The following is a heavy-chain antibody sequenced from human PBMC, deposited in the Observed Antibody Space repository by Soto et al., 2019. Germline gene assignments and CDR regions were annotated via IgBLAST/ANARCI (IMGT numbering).Heavy chain of an antibody. CDR1: GYTFTHYY. J-gene: IGHJ4*02. CDR2: INPSGGST. CDR3: ASPPFPGCINGVCYPCDH. Sequence: QVQLVQSGAEVKKPGASVKVSCKASGYTFTHYYIHWVRQAPGQGLEWMGMINPSGGSTDYAQKCQGRVTMTTDTSTTTVYMELSSLRSDDTAVYYCASPPFPGCINGVCYPCDHWGQGTLVTVSS. V-gene: IGHV1-46*01. D-gene: IGHD2-8*01.